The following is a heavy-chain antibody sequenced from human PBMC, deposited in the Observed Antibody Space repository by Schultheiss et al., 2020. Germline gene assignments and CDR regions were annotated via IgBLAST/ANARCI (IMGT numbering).Heavy chain of an antibody. Sequence: SGPTLVKLTQTLTLTCSFSDFSLSSSGVDVGGIRQPPGKALEWLAHIFSNDEKSYSTSLKSRLTITKDTSKNQVVLTMTNMDPVDTATYYCARIQTGYYYYGMDVGGKGTTVTVSS. CDR2: IFSNDEK. J-gene: IGHJ6*04. D-gene: IGHD5-18*01. CDR3: ARIQTGYYYYGMDV. V-gene: IGHV2-5*01. CDR1: DFSLSSSGVD.